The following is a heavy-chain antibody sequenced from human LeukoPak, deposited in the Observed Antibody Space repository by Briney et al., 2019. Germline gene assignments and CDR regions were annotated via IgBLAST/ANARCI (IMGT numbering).Heavy chain of an antibody. D-gene: IGHD6-19*01. J-gene: IGHJ4*02. CDR2: ISRSSSYI. Sequence: PGGSLKLSCAASGFTFSSYRMNWVRQAPGKGLEWVSSISRSSSYIHYADSVKGRFTISRDNAKNSLYLQMNSLRVEETAVYYCAREGAVAGTGIDYWGQGTLVTVSS. CDR3: AREGAVAGTGIDY. CDR1: GFTFSSYR. V-gene: IGHV3-21*01.